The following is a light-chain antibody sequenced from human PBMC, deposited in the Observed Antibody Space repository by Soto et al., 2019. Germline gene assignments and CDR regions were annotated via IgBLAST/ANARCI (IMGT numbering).Light chain of an antibody. J-gene: IGLJ1*01. CDR2: GKT. CDR1: RSNIGEGYV. CDR3: QCYESSTSGSV. V-gene: IGLV1-40*01. Sequence: QSVLTRAPPGSGAAGRKVTISGTGTRSNIGEGYVVHWYQNLPGTAPSALLFGKTIRPSGVSGLFSGSKSRTSASLAITGLQGEVEADDSSQCYESSTSGSVFGTGTK.